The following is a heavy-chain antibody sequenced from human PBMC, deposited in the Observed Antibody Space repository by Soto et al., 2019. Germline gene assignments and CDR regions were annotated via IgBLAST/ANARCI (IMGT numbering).Heavy chain of an antibody. CDR1: GGTFSSYA. V-gene: IGHV1-69*12. CDR2: IIPIFGTA. Sequence: QVQLVQSGAEVKKPGSSVKVSCKASGGTFSSYAISWVRQAPGQGLEWMGGIIPIFGTANYAQKFQGRVTITADESTSTAHTELSSLRSEDSAVYYCARQSRYGLSSHDWFDPWGQGILVTVSS. J-gene: IGHJ5*02. D-gene: IGHD3-10*01. CDR3: ARQSRYGLSSHDWFDP.